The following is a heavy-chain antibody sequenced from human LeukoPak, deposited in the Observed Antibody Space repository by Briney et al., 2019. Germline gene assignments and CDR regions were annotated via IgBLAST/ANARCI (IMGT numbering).Heavy chain of an antibody. CDR2: MYYSGNT. CDR1: GDSISSRNSY. CDR3: ARYPKSYSNGWIAFDI. J-gene: IGHJ3*02. V-gene: IGHV4-39*01. D-gene: IGHD6-19*01. Sequence: SETLSLTCSVSGDSISSRNSYWCWIRQSPGKGLEWIGSMYYSGNTYYNPSLRSRVTMSVDTSNNQFSLKLSSVTAADTAAYYCARYPKSYSNGWIAFDIWGQGTMVTVSS.